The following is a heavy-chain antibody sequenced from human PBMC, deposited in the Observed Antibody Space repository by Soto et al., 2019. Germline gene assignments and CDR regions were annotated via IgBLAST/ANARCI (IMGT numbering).Heavy chain of an antibody. CDR2: ISSSSSTI. V-gene: IGHV3-48*02. J-gene: IGHJ4*02. CDR1: GFTFSSYS. Sequence: EVQLVESGGGLVQPGGSLRLSCAASGFTFSSYSMNWVRQAPGKGLEWVSYISSSSSTIYYADSVKGRFTISRDNAKNSLYLQMNSLRDEDTAVYYCARGDHSGSYSGFDYWGQGTLVTVSS. D-gene: IGHD1-26*01. CDR3: ARGDHSGSYSGFDY.